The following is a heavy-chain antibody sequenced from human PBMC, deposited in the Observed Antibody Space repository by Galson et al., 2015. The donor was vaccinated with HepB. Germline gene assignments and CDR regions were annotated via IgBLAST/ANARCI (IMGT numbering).Heavy chain of an antibody. D-gene: IGHD3-10*01. Sequence: SLRLSCAASGLTFHQYGIYWVRQVPGKGLEWVSGISGNGGRIEYADSVKGRFTISRDNAKNSVYLQMNSLRPEDTAFYYCTKGALWFGERNMYFDYWGQGVLVTVSS. CDR2: ISGNGGRI. CDR1: GLTFHQYG. V-gene: IGHV3-9*01. CDR3: TKGALWFGERNMYFDY. J-gene: IGHJ4*02.